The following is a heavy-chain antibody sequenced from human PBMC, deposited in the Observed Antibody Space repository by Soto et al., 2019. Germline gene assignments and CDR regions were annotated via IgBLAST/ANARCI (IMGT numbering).Heavy chain of an antibody. D-gene: IGHD3-22*01. CDR1: GYTFTGYY. V-gene: IGHV1-2*04. Sequence: ASVKVSCKASGYTFTGYYMHWVRQAPGQGLEWMGWINPNSGGTNYAQKFQGWVTMTRDTSISTAYMELSRLRSDDTAVYYCARGGMPGGYYYDSSGYLDYWGQGTLVTVSS. CDR3: ARGGMPGGYYYDSSGYLDY. J-gene: IGHJ4*02. CDR2: INPNSGGT.